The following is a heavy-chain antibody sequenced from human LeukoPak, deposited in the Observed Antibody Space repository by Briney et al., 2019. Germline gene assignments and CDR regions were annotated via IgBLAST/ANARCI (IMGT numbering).Heavy chain of an antibody. CDR2: IIPILGIA. Sequence: SVKVSCTASGGTFSSYAISWVRQAPGQGLEWMGRIIPILGIANYAQKFQGRVTITADKSTSTAYMGLSSLRSEDTAVYFCARGQSRGAFDIGGQGTMVTVSS. V-gene: IGHV1-69*04. J-gene: IGHJ3*02. CDR3: ARGQSRGAFDI. CDR1: GGTFSSYA. D-gene: IGHD2-2*01.